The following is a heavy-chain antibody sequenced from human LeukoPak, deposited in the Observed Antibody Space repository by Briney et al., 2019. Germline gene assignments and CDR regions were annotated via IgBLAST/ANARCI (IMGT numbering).Heavy chain of an antibody. V-gene: IGHV3-23*01. CDR2: ISGSGRST. CDR3: TNRVDTTMVFY. J-gene: IGHJ4*02. CDR1: GFTFSSYA. D-gene: IGHD5-18*01. Sequence: GGSLRLSCAASGFTFSSYAMSWVRQAPGQGLEWVSAISGSGRSTFYADSVKGRFTISRDNSKNTLYLQMNSLRAEDTAVYYCTNRVDTTMVFYWGQGTLVTVSS.